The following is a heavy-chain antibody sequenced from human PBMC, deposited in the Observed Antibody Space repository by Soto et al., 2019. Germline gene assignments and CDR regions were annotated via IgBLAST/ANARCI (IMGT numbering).Heavy chain of an antibody. CDR2: ISGSGGST. D-gene: IGHD3-3*01. J-gene: IGHJ6*03. Sequence: PGGSLRLSCAASGFTFSSYAMSWVRQAPGKGLEWVSAISGSGGSTYYADSVKGRFTISRDNSKNTLYLQMNSLRAEDTAVYYCAKTNDYDFSKSYYYYYYMDVWGKGTTVTVSS. V-gene: IGHV3-23*01. CDR3: AKTNDYDFSKSYYYYYYMDV. CDR1: GFTFSSYA.